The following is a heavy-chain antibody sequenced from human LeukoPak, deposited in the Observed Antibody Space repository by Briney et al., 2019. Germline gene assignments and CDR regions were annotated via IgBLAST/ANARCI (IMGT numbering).Heavy chain of an antibody. D-gene: IGHD2-15*01. J-gene: IGHJ3*02. CDR1: GGSISSYY. Sequence: SETLSLTCTVSGGSISSYYWSWIRQPPGKGLEWIGHIYYSGSTNYNPSLKSRVTISVDTSKNQFSLKLSSVTAADTAVYYCARNKMVVVAASQKYAFDIWGQGTMVTVSS. CDR3: ARNKMVVVAASQKYAFDI. CDR2: IYYSGST. V-gene: IGHV4-59*01.